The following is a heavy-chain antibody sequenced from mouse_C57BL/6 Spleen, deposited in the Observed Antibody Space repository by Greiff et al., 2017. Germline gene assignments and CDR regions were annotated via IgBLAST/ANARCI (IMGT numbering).Heavy chain of an antibody. Sequence: QVQLQQSGPELVKPGASVKISCKASGYTFTDYYINWVKQRPGQGLAWIGWIYPGRGNTKYNEKFKGKATLTVDTSSSTAYMQLSSLTSEDSAVYVCARSGYYYGSDYFGYWGQGTTLTVSS. V-gene: IGHV1-84*01. D-gene: IGHD1-1*01. CDR3: ARSGYYYGSDYFGY. J-gene: IGHJ2*01. CDR2: IYPGRGNT. CDR1: GYTFTDYY.